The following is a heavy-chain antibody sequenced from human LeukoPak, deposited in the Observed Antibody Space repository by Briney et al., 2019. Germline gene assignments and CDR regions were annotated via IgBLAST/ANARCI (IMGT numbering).Heavy chain of an antibody. Sequence: PGGSLRLSCAASGFPFSSYAMHWVRQAPGKGLEWVALISYDGNNKYYADSVKGRFTISRDNAKNSLFLQMNSLRAEDTAVYYCARTLTMIVVAHGAFDIWGQGTMVTVSS. V-gene: IGHV3-30-3*01. CDR2: ISYDGNNK. D-gene: IGHD3-22*01. CDR3: ARTLTMIVVAHGAFDI. J-gene: IGHJ3*02. CDR1: GFPFSSYA.